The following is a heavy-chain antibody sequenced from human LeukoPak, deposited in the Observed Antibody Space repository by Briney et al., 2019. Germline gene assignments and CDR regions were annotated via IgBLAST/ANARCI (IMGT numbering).Heavy chain of an antibody. J-gene: IGHJ4*02. CDR1: GFSFSGHW. CDR3: ARGPNSNRSGLDF. CDR2: ISPTGSTT. Sequence: GGSLRLSCTASGFSFSGHWMHWARQLPGKGLVWVSRISPTGSTTSYADSVKGRFTVSRDNAKNTLYLQVNNLRAEDTAVYYCARGPNSNRSGLDFWGQGTLLTVSS. D-gene: IGHD1-14*01. V-gene: IGHV3-74*01.